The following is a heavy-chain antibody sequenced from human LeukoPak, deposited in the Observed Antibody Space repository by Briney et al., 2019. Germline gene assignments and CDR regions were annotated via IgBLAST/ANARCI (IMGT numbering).Heavy chain of an antibody. CDR1: GGTFSSYA. J-gene: IGHJ4*02. V-gene: IGHV1-69*05. D-gene: IGHD7-27*01. CDR2: IIPIIGTA. Sequence: SVKVSCKASGGTFSSYAISWVRQAPGQGLEWMGGIIPIIGTANYAQKFQGRVTITTDESTSTAYMELRSLRSEDTAVYYGAKWGLGAPTNYWGQGTLVTVSS. CDR3: AKWGLGAPTNY.